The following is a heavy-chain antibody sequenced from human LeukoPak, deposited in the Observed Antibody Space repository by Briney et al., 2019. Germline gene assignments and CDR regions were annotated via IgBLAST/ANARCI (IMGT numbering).Heavy chain of an antibody. V-gene: IGHV3-23*01. CDR1: GFTFSSYA. CDR2: ISGSGGST. CDR3: AKHLQLWLFYYFDY. Sequence: GGSLRLSCAASGFTFSSYAMSWVRQAPGKGLEWVSAISGSGGSTYYADSVKGRFTISGDNSKNTLYLQMNSLRAEDTAVYYCAKHLQLWLFYYFDYWGQGTLVTVSS. D-gene: IGHD5-18*01. J-gene: IGHJ4*02.